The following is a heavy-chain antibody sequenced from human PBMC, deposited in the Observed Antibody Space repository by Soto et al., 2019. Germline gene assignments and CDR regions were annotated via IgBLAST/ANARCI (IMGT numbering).Heavy chain of an antibody. J-gene: IGHJ6*02. Sequence: SETLSLTCAVFGGSFGGYYWSWIRQPPGKGLEWIGEINHSGSTNYNPSLKSRVTISVDTSKNQFSLKLSSVTAADTAVYYCARAPYGDWHSYYYYGMDVWGQGTTVTVSS. D-gene: IGHD4-17*01. CDR1: GGSFGGYY. V-gene: IGHV4-34*01. CDR2: INHSGST. CDR3: ARAPYGDWHSYYYYGMDV.